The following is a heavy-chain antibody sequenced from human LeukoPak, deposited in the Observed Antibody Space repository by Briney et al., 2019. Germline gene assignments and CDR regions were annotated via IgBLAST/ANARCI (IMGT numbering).Heavy chain of an antibody. CDR1: GFTFSSYT. CDR2: ISYDGSNK. Sequence: GGSLRLSCAASGFTFSSYTMSWVRQAPGKGLEWVAVISYDGSNKYYADSVKGRFTISRDNSKNTLYLQMNSLRAEDTAVYYCATTILQTMTTVTTGDYWGQGTLVTVSS. D-gene: IGHD4-17*01. J-gene: IGHJ4*02. V-gene: IGHV3-30*03. CDR3: ATTILQTMTTVTTGDY.